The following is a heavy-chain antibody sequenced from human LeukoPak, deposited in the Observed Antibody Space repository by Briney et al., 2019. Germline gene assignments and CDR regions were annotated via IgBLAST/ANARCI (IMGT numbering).Heavy chain of an antibody. J-gene: IGHJ6*03. V-gene: IGHV2-70*11. CDR3: ARMYFGGYKDMDV. Sequence: TLSLTCTVSGGSISSYYWTWIRQPPGRALEWLARIDWDDDKYYNTSLEARLTISKDTSKNQVILTVTDMDPVDSATYYCARMYFGGYKDMDVWGKGTTVTVSS. D-gene: IGHD5-24*01. CDR1: GGSISSYYW. CDR2: IDWDDDK.